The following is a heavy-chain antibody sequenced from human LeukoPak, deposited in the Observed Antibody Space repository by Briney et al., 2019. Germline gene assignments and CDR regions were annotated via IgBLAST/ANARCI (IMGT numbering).Heavy chain of an antibody. J-gene: IGHJ1*01. CDR3: ARDLFSYSGSYSYAEYFQH. Sequence: GGSLRLSCAASGFTFSSYSMNWVRQAPGKGLEWVSYISSSSSTIYYADSVKGRFTISRDNAKNSLYLQMNSLRAEDTAVYYCARDLFSYSGSYSYAEYFQHWGQGTLVTVSS. CDR2: ISSSSSTI. CDR1: GFTFSSYS. D-gene: IGHD1-26*01. V-gene: IGHV3-48*01.